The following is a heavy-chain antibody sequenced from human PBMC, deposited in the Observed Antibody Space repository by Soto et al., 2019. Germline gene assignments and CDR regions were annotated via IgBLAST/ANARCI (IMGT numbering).Heavy chain of an antibody. J-gene: IGHJ4*02. CDR1: GFTFSSYG. V-gene: IGHV3-30*18. CDR2: ISYDGSNK. CDR3: AKDAHLEYNASSGALDY. D-gene: IGHD3-22*01. Sequence: QVQLVESGGGVVQPGRSLRLSCAASGFTFSSYGMHWVRQAPGKGLEWVAVISYDGSNKYYADSVKGRFTISRDNSKNTLYQQMNRRRAEDTAEYYGAKDAHLEYNASSGALDYWGQGTLVTVSS.